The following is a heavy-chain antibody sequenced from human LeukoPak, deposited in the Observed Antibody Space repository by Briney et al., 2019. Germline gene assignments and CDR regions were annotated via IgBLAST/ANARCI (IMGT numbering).Heavy chain of an antibody. CDR2: INPSSGGT. Sequence: GASVKVSCKASGYTFTSYYMHWVRQAPGQGLEWMGWINPSSGGTDYARKFQGRVTMTRDTSISTAYMELSSLKSDDTAVYYCARDGVYSRNFDAFDIWGQGAMVTVSS. V-gene: IGHV1-2*02. D-gene: IGHD6-13*01. J-gene: IGHJ3*02. CDR1: GYTFTSYY. CDR3: ARDGVYSRNFDAFDI.